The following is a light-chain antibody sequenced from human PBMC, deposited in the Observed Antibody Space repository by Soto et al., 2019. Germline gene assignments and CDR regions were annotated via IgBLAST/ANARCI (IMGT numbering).Light chain of an antibody. CDR3: HQYHLWPWT. CDR1: LSISTH. CDR2: GAS. Sequence: EIVMTQSPATLSVSPGERATLSCRASLSISTHLAWYEQKPGQAPRLLISGASTRATGIPARFSGSGSGTEFTLTISSLQSEDFAVYYCHQYHLWPWTFGQGTKVDIK. J-gene: IGKJ1*01. V-gene: IGKV3D-15*01.